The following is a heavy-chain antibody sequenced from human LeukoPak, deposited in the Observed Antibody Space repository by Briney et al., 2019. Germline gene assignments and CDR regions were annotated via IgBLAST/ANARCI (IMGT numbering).Heavy chain of an antibody. Sequence: ASVKVSCKASGYTFTSYDINWVRQDTGQGLEWMGWMNPISGNTGYAQKFQGRVTMTRNTSISTAYMELSSLRSEDTGVYYCARGRHYYDSSGFPSGDYWGQGTLVTVSS. CDR3: ARGRHYYDSSGFPSGDY. CDR2: MNPISGNT. D-gene: IGHD3-22*01. J-gene: IGHJ4*02. CDR1: GYTFTSYD. V-gene: IGHV1-8*01.